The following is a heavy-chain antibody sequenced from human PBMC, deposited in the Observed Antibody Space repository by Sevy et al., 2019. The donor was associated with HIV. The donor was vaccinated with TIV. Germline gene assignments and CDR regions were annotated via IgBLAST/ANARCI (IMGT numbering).Heavy chain of an antibody. V-gene: IGHV3-53*01. Sequence: GGSLRLPCAASGFTVSNSYMSWVRQAPGKGLEWVSIIYSGVTTSYADSVRGRFTISRDNSKNTLSLQMNSLRAEDTAVYYCARLSVYYYDSSGYYTTGNAFDIWGQGTMVTVSS. J-gene: IGHJ3*02. D-gene: IGHD3-22*01. CDR2: IYSGVTT. CDR1: GFTVSNSY. CDR3: ARLSVYYYDSSGYYTTGNAFDI.